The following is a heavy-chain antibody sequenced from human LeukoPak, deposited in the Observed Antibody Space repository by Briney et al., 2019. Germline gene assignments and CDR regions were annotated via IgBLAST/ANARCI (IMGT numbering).Heavy chain of an antibody. D-gene: IGHD2-15*01. Sequence: GGSLRLSCAASGFTFSSYSMTWVRQAPAKGLEWVSSISSSSSYIYYADSVKGRFTISRDNAKNSLYLQMNSLRAEDTAVYYCTRDTGCSGGTCYSFYDYWGQGTLVTVSS. CDR1: GFTFSSYS. V-gene: IGHV3-21*01. J-gene: IGHJ4*02. CDR2: ISSSSSYI. CDR3: TRDTGCSGGTCYSFYDY.